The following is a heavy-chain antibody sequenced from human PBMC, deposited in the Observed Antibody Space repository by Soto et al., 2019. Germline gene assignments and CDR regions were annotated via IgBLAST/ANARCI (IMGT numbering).Heavy chain of an antibody. D-gene: IGHD3-10*01. Sequence: GGSLRLSCAASGFSFSGSTMHWVRQASGKGLEWVGRIRDKANSYATVYSASVRGRFTISRDDSKNTAYLQMNSLKTEDTAVYYCTRTYGSGSYDDDWGQGTLVTVSS. CDR3: TRTYGSGSYDDD. J-gene: IGHJ4*02. CDR2: IRDKANSYAT. V-gene: IGHV3-73*01. CDR1: GFSFSGST.